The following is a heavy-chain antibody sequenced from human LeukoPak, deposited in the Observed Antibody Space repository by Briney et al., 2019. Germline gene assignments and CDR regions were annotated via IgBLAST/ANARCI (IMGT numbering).Heavy chain of an antibody. CDR2: INSDGSTT. CDR3: ARGTLNIPGEQGAFDY. D-gene: IGHD1-14*01. CDR1: GFTFSSYW. V-gene: IGHV3-74*01. Sequence: GGSLRLSCAASGFTFSSYWMHWVRQAPGKGLVWVSRINSDGSTTTYADSVKGRFTISRDNVKNSLYLQLSRLRADDTAVYYCARGTLNIPGEQGAFDYWGQGTLVTVSS. J-gene: IGHJ4*02.